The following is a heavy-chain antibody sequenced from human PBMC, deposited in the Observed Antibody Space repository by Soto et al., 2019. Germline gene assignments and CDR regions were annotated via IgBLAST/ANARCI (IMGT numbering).Heavy chain of an antibody. CDR1: GCTFSSYS. CDR3: ARDPHDYGDRDWYFDL. V-gene: IGHV1-46*01. CDR2: INPSRGST. Sequence: ASVKVSCKASGCTFSSYSINWVRQAPGQGLEWMGIINPSRGSTSYAQKFQGRVTMTRDTSTSTVYMELSSLRSEDTAVYYCARDPHDYGDRDWYFDLWGRGTLVTVSS. J-gene: IGHJ2*01. D-gene: IGHD4-17*01.